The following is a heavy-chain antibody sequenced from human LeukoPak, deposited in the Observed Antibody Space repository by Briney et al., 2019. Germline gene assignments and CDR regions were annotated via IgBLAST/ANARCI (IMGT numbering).Heavy chain of an antibody. CDR2: INPSGST. Sequence: PSETLSLTCTVYGGSFSTYYWSWIRQPPGKGLQWIGEINPSGSTNYNPSLKSRVTISVDTSKNHFSLNLSSVTAADTALYYCATRDYWGQGTLVTVFS. V-gene: IGHV4-34*01. CDR3: ATRDY. J-gene: IGHJ4*02. CDR1: GGSFSTYY.